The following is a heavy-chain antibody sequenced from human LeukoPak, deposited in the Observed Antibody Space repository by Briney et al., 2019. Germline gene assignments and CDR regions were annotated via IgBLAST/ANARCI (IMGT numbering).Heavy chain of an antibody. CDR3: AKLGYCSGGSCYAPDY. J-gene: IGHJ4*02. V-gene: IGHV4-34*01. CDR1: GGSFSGYY. CDR2: INHSGST. D-gene: IGHD2-15*01. Sequence: SETLSLTCAVYGGSFSGYYWSWIRQPPGKGLEWIGEINHSGSTNYNPSLKSRVTISVDTSKNQFSLKLSSVTAADTAAYYCAKLGYCSGGSCYAPDYWGQGTLVTVSS.